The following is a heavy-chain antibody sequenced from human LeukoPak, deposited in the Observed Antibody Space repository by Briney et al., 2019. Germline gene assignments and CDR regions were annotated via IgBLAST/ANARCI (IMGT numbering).Heavy chain of an antibody. Sequence: GGSLRLSCAASGFTFSRYTMNWVRQAPGKGLEWVAYISSSGSTKYYADSVRGRFTISRDNAKNSLYLQMNSLRAEDTAVYYCPRGSEWDLLGSCDRWGQGTLVTVSS. CDR1: GFTFSRYT. CDR3: PRGSEWDLLGSCDR. D-gene: IGHD1-26*01. J-gene: IGHJ5*02. CDR2: ISSSGSTK. V-gene: IGHV3-48*04.